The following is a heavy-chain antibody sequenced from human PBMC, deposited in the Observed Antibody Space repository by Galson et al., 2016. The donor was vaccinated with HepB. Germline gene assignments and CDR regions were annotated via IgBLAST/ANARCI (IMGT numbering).Heavy chain of an antibody. CDR3: ARQPIPDTVLVNYFDY. CDR2: ISISGST. J-gene: IGHJ4*02. CDR1: GGSINSGSYS. D-gene: IGHD3-9*01. V-gene: IGHV4-61*02. Sequence: TLSLTCSASGGSINSGSYSWTWIRQPAGMGLEYIGRISISGSTNYNPSLRRRVTMSLDTSKNQFSLRLRSVTAADTAVYYCARQPIPDTVLVNYFDYWGQGTLVTVSS.